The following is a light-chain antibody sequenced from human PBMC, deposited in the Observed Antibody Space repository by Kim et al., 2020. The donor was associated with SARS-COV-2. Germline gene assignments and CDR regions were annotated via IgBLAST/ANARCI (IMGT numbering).Light chain of an antibody. V-gene: IGKV1-33*01. CDR1: QDINNY. CDR2: DAS. J-gene: IGKJ1*01. Sequence: DIQMTQSPSSLSASAGDSVTISCQASQDINNYLSWYQQKSGKVPTLLISDASTLETGVPSRFSGSGSGTEFTLTISSLQPEDIAVYYCQQAHSYPLTFGQGTKVDIK. CDR3: QQAHSYPLT.